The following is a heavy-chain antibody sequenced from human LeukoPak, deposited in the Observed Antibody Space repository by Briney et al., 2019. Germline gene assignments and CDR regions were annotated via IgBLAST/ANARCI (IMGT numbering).Heavy chain of an antibody. CDR2: ISGSGGST. V-gene: IGHV3-23*01. D-gene: IGHD2-8*01. Sequence: GGSLRLSCAASGFTFSSYAMSWVRQAPGKGLEWVSAISGSGGSTYYADSVKGRFTISRDNSKNTLYLQMNSLRAEDTAVYYCVKDGDTVLMVYAYYFDYWGQGTLVTVSS. CDR1: GFTFSSYA. J-gene: IGHJ4*02. CDR3: VKDGDTVLMVYAYYFDY.